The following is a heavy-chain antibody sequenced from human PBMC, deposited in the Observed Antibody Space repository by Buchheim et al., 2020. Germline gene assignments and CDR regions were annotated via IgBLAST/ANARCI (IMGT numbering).Heavy chain of an antibody. V-gene: IGHV4-39*01. Sequence: QLQLQESGPGLVKPSETLSLTCTVSGGSIYSSNYYWGWVRQPPGKGLEWIGSIFYSGGTYYNPSLMGRVTISVDTSKNQFSLRLSSVTAADTAVYYCASPGGDGYNLGFDYWGRGTL. D-gene: IGHD5-24*01. CDR3: ASPGGDGYNLGFDY. CDR1: GGSIYSSNYY. CDR2: IFYSGGT. J-gene: IGHJ4*02.